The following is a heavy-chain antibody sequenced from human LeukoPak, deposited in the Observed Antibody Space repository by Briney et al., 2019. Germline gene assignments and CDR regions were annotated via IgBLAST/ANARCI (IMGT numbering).Heavy chain of an antibody. CDR1: GFTFSSYA. CDR3: AKDQRAMVRGVLDY. V-gene: IGHV3-23*01. CDR2: ISGSGGST. Sequence: PGGSLRLSCAASGFTFSSYAMSWVRQAPGKGLEWVSAISGSGGSTYYADSVKGRFTISRDNSENTLYLQMNSLRAEDTAVYYCAKDQRAMVRGVLDYWGQGTLVTVSS. D-gene: IGHD3-10*01. J-gene: IGHJ4*02.